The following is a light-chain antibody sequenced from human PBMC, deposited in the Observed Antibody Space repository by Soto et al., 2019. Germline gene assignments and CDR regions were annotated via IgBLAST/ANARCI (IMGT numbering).Light chain of an antibody. Sequence: EIVLTPSPGTLSLSPCERATLSWSASQSVSNNYLAWYQQKPGQAPRLLIYGASGRATGIPDRSSGSGSGTDFTLTISRLEPEDFAVYYCQQYGSSPLTFGGGTKVDI. CDR3: QQYGSSPLT. CDR2: GAS. J-gene: IGKJ4*01. CDR1: QSVSNNY. V-gene: IGKV3-20*01.